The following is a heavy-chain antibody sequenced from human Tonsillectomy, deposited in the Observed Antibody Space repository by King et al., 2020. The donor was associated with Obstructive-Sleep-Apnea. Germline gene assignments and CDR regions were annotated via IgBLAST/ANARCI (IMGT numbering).Heavy chain of an antibody. CDR1: GGSISSYY. D-gene: IGHD6-13*01. V-gene: IGHV4-59*08. CDR2: IYYSGTT. J-gene: IGHJ4*02. Sequence: VQLQESGPGLVKPSETLSLTCTVSGGSISSYYWSWIRQPPGKGLEWIGYIYYSGTTNYNPSLKSRVTISVDTSKNQFSLKLNSVTAADTAVYYCARRGSSSYYDGDYFDYWGQGTLVTVSS. CDR3: ARRGSSSYYDGDYFDY.